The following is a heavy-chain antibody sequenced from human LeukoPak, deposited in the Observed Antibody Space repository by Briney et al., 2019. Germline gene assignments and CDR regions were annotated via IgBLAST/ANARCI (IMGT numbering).Heavy chain of an antibody. CDR2: IIPIFGTA. D-gene: IGHD3-22*01. CDR1: GGTFSSYA. CDR3: ARGGGSYYYDSSGAFDI. V-gene: IGHV1-69*13. Sequence: SVKVSCKASGGTFSSYAISWVRQAPGQGLEWVGGIIPIFGTANYAQKFQGRVTITADESTSTAYMELSRLRSEDTAVYYCARGGGSYYYDSSGAFDIWGQGTMVTVSS. J-gene: IGHJ3*02.